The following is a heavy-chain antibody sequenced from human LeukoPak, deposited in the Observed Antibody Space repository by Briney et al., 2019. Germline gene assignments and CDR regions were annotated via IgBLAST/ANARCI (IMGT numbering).Heavy chain of an antibody. CDR1: GFTFSSYS. CDR2: ISSSSSYI. V-gene: IGHV3-21*01. D-gene: IGHD6-13*01. J-gene: IGHJ4*02. Sequence: GGSLRLSCAASGFTFSSYSMNWVRQAPGKGLEWVSSISSSSSYIYYADSVKGRFTISRDNAKNLLYLQMNSLRAEDTAVYYCARDMIAAAGHGVDYWGQGTLVTVSS. CDR3: ARDMIAAAGHGVDY.